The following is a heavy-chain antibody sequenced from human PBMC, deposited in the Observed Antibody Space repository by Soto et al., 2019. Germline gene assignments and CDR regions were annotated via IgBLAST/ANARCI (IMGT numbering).Heavy chain of an antibody. CDR2: IYYSGST. CDR1: GGSISSYY. CDR3: ARGVYDFWSGYPNWFDP. Sequence: QVQLQESGPGLVKPSETLSLTCTVSGGSISSYYWSWIRQPPGKGLGWIGYIYYSGSTNYNPSLKSRVTISVDTSKNQFSLKLSSVTAADTAVYYCARGVYDFWSGYPNWFDPWGQGTLVTVSS. V-gene: IGHV4-59*01. J-gene: IGHJ5*02. D-gene: IGHD3-3*01.